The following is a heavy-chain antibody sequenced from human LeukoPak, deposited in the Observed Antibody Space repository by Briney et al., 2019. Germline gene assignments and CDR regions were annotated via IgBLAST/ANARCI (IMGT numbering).Heavy chain of an antibody. J-gene: IGHJ4*02. D-gene: IGHD6-13*01. CDR3: ARDASPSLIAGNPFDY. CDR2: ISSSGSTI. Sequence: GGSLRLSCAASGFTFSSYEMNWVRQAPGKGLEWVSYISSSGSTIYYADSVKGRFTISRDNAKNSLYLQMNSLRAEDTAVYYCARDASPSLIAGNPFDYWGQGTLVTVSS. V-gene: IGHV3-48*03. CDR1: GFTFSSYE.